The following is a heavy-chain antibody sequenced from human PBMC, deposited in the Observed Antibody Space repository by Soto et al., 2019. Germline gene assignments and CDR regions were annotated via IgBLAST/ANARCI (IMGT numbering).Heavy chain of an antibody. J-gene: IGHJ5*02. CDR2: IYSGGTT. D-gene: IGHD3-22*01. V-gene: IGHV3-66*01. CDR3: ARNGDSSDYRGWFDP. CDR1: GFTVSSNY. Sequence: EVQLVESGGGLVQPGGSLRLSCAASGFTVSSNYMSWVRQAPGKGLEWVSVIYSGGTTYYADSVKARFTISRDNSKNTLYLQMNSLRAEDTAVYYCARNGDSSDYRGWFDPWGQGTLVTVSS.